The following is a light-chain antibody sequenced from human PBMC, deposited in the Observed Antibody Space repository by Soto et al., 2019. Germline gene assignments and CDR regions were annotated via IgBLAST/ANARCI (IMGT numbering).Light chain of an antibody. CDR1: QNIYSN. CDR2: RAS. Sequence: IVMTQSPATLSVSPGERVTLSCRASQNIYSNIAWYQQRPGQAPRLLIYRASTRATGVPARFSGSGSGTDFPLTYSSLQSEDFTVYSCLQYHNLWAFGQGTKVEIK. CDR3: LQYHNLWA. V-gene: IGKV3-15*01. J-gene: IGKJ1*01.